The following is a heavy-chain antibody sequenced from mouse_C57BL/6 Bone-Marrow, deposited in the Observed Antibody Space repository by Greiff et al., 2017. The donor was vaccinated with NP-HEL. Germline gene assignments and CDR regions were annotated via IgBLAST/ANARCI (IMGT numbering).Heavy chain of an antibody. CDR1: GYTFTDYY. V-gene: IGHV1-19*01. D-gene: IGHD3-1*01. J-gene: IGHJ2*01. CDR2: INPYNGGT. Sequence: VQLQQSGPVLVKPGASVKMSCKASGYTFTDYYMNWVKQSHGKSLEWIGVINPYNGGTSYNQKFKGKATLTVDKSSSTAYMELNSLTSEDSAVYYCARPGWDLDYWGQGTTLTVSS. CDR3: ARPGWDLDY.